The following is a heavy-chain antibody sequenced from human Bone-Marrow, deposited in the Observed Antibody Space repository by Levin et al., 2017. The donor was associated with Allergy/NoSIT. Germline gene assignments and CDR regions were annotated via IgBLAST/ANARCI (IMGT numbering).Heavy chain of an antibody. Sequence: SGPTLVKPTQTLTLTCTFSRFSLSTSGVGVGWIRQPPGKALEWLALIHWDDDKRVSPSLRSRRTISKDTSKNQVVLTLTNVDPVDTGTYYCARSRIDSSGWLGGYFDYWGQGILVTVSS. J-gene: IGHJ4*02. CDR3: ARSRIDSSGWLGGYFDY. CDR2: IHWDDDK. V-gene: IGHV2-5*02. CDR1: RFSLSTSGVG. D-gene: IGHD6-19*01.